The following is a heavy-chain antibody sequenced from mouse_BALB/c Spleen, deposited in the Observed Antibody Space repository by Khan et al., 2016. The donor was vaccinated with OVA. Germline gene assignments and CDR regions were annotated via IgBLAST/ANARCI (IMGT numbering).Heavy chain of an antibody. V-gene: IGHV2-3*01. J-gene: IGHJ4*01. CDR2: IWGDGST. D-gene: IGHD1-3*01. CDR1: GFSLTSYG. CDR3: TKWDNSYYAMDY. Sequence: QVQLKEPGPGLVAPSQSLSITCTVSGFSLTSYGVNWVRQPPGKGLEWLGVIWGDGSTNYHSALISRLSINKDNSKNQVFLKLNSLQTDDTATYYCTKWDNSYYAMDYWGQGTSVTVSS.